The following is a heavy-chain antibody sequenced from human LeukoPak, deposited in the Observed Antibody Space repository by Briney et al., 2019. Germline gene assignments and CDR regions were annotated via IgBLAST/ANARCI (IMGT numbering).Heavy chain of an antibody. Sequence: GGSLRLSCAASGFTFSSYRMNWVRQAPGKGLEWVSSISSSSSYIYYADSVKGRFTISRDNAKNSLYQQMNSLRAEDTAVYYCARDRAAMDLRSYYYGMDVWGQGTTVTVSS. CDR2: ISSSSSYI. J-gene: IGHJ6*02. D-gene: IGHD5-18*01. V-gene: IGHV3-21*01. CDR3: ARDRAAMDLRSYYYGMDV. CDR1: GFTFSSYR.